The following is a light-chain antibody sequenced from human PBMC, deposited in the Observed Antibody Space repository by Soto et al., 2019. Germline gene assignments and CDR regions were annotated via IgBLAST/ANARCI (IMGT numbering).Light chain of an antibody. Sequence: DIVMTQSPDSLAVSLGERATINCKSSQSVLYSSNNKNYLAWYQQKPGQAPKLLIYWASTRESGVPDRFRGSGSGTDFSITLRSLQSEDVAVYYCQQYYSSPHTFGGGTKVEIK. CDR2: WAS. V-gene: IGKV4-1*01. J-gene: IGKJ4*01. CDR3: QQYYSSPHT. CDR1: QSVLYSSNNKNY.